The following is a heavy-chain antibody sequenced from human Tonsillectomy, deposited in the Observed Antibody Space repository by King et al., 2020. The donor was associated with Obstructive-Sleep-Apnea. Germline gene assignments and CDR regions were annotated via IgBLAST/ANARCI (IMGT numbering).Heavy chain of an antibody. CDR1: GFTFSTYS. J-gene: IGHJ4*02. CDR2: ISSSSSYI. D-gene: IGHD3-9*01. CDR3: ASIKGYFDWSRDY. V-gene: IGHV3-21*01. Sequence: VQLVESGGGLVKPGGSLRLSCAASGFTFSTYSMNWVRQAPGKGLEWVSSISSSSSYIYYADSVKGRFTISRDNAKNSLYLQMNSLRAEDTAVYYCASIKGYFDWSRDYWGQGTLVTVSS.